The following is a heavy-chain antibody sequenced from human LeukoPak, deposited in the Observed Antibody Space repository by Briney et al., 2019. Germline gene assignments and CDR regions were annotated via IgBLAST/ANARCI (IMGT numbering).Heavy chain of an antibody. J-gene: IGHJ3*02. Sequence: GASVKVSCKASGYTFTSYGISWVRQAPGQGLEWMGWISAYNGNTNYAQKFQGRVTMTRDTSISTAYMELSRLRSDDTAVYYCARVGIGDGEGAFDIWGQGTMVTVSS. CDR3: ARVGIGDGEGAFDI. V-gene: IGHV1-18*01. CDR1: GYTFTSYG. D-gene: IGHD4-17*01. CDR2: ISAYNGNT.